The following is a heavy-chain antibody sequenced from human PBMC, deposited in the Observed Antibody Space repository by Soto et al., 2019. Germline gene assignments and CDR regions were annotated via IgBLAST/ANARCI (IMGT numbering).Heavy chain of an antibody. CDR1: GYTFTTYG. D-gene: IGHD1-1*01. V-gene: IGHV1-18*04. J-gene: IGHJ5*01. CDR3: AREHVRTTDDSVDC. CDR2: ISAYNGNT. Sequence: QVQLVQSGAEMKKPGASVKVSCKASGYTFTTYGISWVRQAPGQGLEWMGWISAYNGNTHYAQKLQGRVTMTTDTSTSTAYVKLRSLRSDDTAVYYCAREHVRTTDDSVDCWGHGPLVNAS.